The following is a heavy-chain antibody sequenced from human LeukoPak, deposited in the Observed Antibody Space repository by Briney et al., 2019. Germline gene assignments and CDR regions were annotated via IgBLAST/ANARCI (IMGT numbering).Heavy chain of an antibody. V-gene: IGHV3-53*01. CDR3: ARDLFAAAGTLDY. J-gene: IGHJ4*02. Sequence: GGSLRLSRAASGFTVSSNYMSWVRQAPGKGLEWVSVIYSGGSTYYADSVKGRFTISRDNSKNTLYLQMNSLRAEDTAVYYCARDLFAAAGTLDYWGQGTLVTVSS. D-gene: IGHD6-13*01. CDR1: GFTVSSNY. CDR2: IYSGGST.